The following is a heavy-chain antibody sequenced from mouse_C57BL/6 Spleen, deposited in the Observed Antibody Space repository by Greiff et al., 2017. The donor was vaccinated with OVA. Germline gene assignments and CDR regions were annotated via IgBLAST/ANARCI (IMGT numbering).Heavy chain of an antibody. CDR3: ARGGLLRDYAMDY. Sequence: VQLQQSGAELVKPGASVQMSCKASGYTFTTYPIEWMKQNHGKSLEWIGNFHPYNDDTKYNEKFKGKATLTVEKSSSTVYLELSRLTSDDSAVYYCARGGLLRDYAMDYWGQGTSVTVSS. CDR2: FHPYNDDT. D-gene: IGHD1-1*01. J-gene: IGHJ4*01. V-gene: IGHV1-47*01. CDR1: GYTFTTYP.